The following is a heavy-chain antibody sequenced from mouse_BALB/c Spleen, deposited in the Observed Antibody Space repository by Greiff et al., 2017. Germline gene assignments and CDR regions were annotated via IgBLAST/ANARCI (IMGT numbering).Heavy chain of an antibody. V-gene: IGHV14-1*02. J-gene: IGHJ4*01. CDR1: GFNFNDYY. CDR2: IDPENGNT. D-gene: IGHD1-2*01. CDR3: TEGDDGGYNMDY. Sequence: VQLQQSGAELVRPGASVKLSCKASGFNFNDYYMHWVKQRPEQGLEWIGWIDPENGNTKYDPKFQGKASITADTSSNTAYLQLSSLTSEDSAVYCGTEGDDGGYNMDYWGQGTSVTVSS.